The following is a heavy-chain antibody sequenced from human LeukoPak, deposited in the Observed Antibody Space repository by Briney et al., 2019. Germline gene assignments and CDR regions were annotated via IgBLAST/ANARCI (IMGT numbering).Heavy chain of an antibody. CDR1: GYTFTRYG. V-gene: IGHV1-18*01. CDR3: ARDRDGSGDVFDP. J-gene: IGHJ5*02. CDR2: ISTYYGNT. Sequence: GASVKVSCKASGYTFTRYGISWVRQAPGEGLEWMGWISTYYGNTVYEQNFQGRVTMTTDTSTTTAYMELRSLRSDDTAVYYCARDRDGSGDVFDPWGQGTLVTVSS. D-gene: IGHD5-24*01.